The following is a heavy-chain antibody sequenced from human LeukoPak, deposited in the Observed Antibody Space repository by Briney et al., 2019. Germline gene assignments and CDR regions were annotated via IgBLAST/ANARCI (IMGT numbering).Heavy chain of an antibody. D-gene: IGHD2-2*01. J-gene: IGHJ6*03. Sequence: AASVKVSCKASGGTFSSYAISWVRQAPGQGLEWMGGIIPIFGTANYAQKFQGRVTITTDESTSTAYMELSSLRSEDTAVYYCARDWGHCSSTSCYLHYRDVWGKGTTVTVSS. CDR3: ARDWGHCSSTSCYLHYRDV. CDR1: GGTFSSYA. V-gene: IGHV1-69*05. CDR2: IIPIFGTA.